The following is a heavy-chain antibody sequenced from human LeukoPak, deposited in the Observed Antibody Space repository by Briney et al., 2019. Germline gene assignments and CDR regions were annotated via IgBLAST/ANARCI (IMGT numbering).Heavy chain of an antibody. CDR1: GVSFSGYY. J-gene: IGHJ6*03. D-gene: IGHD4-17*01. CDR3: ARTADYGDYYYYMDV. V-gene: IGHV4-34*01. CDR2: INHSGST. Sequence: SETLSLTCAVYGVSFSGYYWSWIRQPPGKGLEGIGEINHSGSTNYNPSLKSRVTISVDTSKNQFSLKLSSVTAADTAVYYCARTADYGDYYYYMDVWGKGTTVTVSS.